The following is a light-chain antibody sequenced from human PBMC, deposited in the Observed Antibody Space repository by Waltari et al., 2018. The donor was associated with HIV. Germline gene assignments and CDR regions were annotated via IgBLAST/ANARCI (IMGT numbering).Light chain of an antibody. CDR2: STN. CDR1: SHNIGINT. CDR3: AVWDATLGGWV. J-gene: IGLJ3*02. Sequence: QSVLTQPPSASGTPGQRVTISCSGSSHNIGINTVNWYRQVPGTAPHLPIYSTNLRSPGVPDRCSGAKADTSASLAISGLQSEDEADYYCAVWDATLGGWVFGGGTKVTVL. V-gene: IGLV1-44*01.